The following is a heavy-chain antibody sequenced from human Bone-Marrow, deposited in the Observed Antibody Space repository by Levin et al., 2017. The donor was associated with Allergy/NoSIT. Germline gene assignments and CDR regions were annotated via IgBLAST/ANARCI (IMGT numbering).Heavy chain of an antibody. CDR2: ISGSGGST. D-gene: IGHD1-26*01. V-gene: IGHV3-23*01. J-gene: IGHJ1*01. CDR3: AKGQKWAGGGIYAEYFQH. Sequence: GESLKISCAASGFTFSSYAMSWVRQAPGKGLEWVSAISGSGGSTYYADSVKGRFTISRDNSKNTLYLQMNSLRAEDTAVYYCAKGQKWAGGGIYAEYFQHWGQGTLVTVSS. CDR1: GFTFSSYA.